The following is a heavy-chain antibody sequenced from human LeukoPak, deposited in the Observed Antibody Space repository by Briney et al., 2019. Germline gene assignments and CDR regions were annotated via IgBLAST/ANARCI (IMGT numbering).Heavy chain of an antibody. J-gene: IGHJ6*02. V-gene: IGHV1-69*13. CDR3: ARGSDSSGWHYYYYGMDV. D-gene: IGHD6-19*01. CDR1: GYTFTSYY. CDR2: IIPIFGTA. Sequence: GASVKVSCKASGYTFTSYYMHWVRQAPGQGLEWMGGIIPIFGTANYAQKFQGRVTITADESTSTAYMELSSLRSEDAAVYYCARGSDSSGWHYYYYGMDVWGQGTTVTVSS.